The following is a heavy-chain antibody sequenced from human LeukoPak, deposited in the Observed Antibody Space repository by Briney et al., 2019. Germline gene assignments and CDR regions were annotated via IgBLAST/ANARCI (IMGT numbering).Heavy chain of an antibody. Sequence: SETLSLTCAVYGGSFSGYYWSWIRQPPGKGLEWIGEINHSGSTNYNPSLKSRVTISVGTSKNQFSLKLSSVTAADTAVYYCARGLGYYYDSSGYYYWGQGTLVTVSS. J-gene: IGHJ4*02. CDR3: ARGLGYYYDSSGYYY. CDR1: GGSFSGYY. CDR2: INHSGST. V-gene: IGHV4-34*01. D-gene: IGHD3-22*01.